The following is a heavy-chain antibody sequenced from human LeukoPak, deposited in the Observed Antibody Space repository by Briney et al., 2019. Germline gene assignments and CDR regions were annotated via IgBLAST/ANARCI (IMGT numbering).Heavy chain of an antibody. CDR3: ARISWQDIPY. Sequence: PSQTLSLTCAISGDSVSSNSAAWTWVRQSPSRGLEWLGRTYYRSNWNNDYAVSVKGRVTINADISKNQFSLQLNSVTPGDTAVYYCARISWQDIPYWGQGTLVTVSS. CDR1: GDSVSSNSAA. V-gene: IGHV6-1*01. D-gene: IGHD2-15*01. CDR2: TYYRSNWNN. J-gene: IGHJ4*02.